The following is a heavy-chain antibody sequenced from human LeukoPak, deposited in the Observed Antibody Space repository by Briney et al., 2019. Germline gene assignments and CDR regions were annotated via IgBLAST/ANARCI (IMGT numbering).Heavy chain of an antibody. V-gene: IGHV3-23*01. CDR3: AKGNSYYYGSGSPFFDY. CDR2: ISGSGGST. J-gene: IGHJ4*02. D-gene: IGHD3-10*01. Sequence: GGSLRLSCAASGLTGSTSYLTWVRQAPGKGLEWVSAISGSGGSTYYADSVKGRFTISRDNSKNTLYLQMNSLRAEDTAVYYCAKGNSYYYGSGSPFFDYWGQGTLVTVSS. CDR1: GLTGSTSY.